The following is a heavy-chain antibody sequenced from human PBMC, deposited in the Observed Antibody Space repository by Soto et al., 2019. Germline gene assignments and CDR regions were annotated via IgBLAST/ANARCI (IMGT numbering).Heavy chain of an antibody. CDR3: AKDWQQWVHYYGMDV. CDR2: ISYDGSNK. D-gene: IGHD6-19*01. J-gene: IGHJ6*02. V-gene: IGHV3-30*18. CDR1: GFTFSSYG. Sequence: QVQLVESGGGVVQPGRSLRLSCAASGFTFSSYGMHWVRQAPGKGLEWVAVISYDGSNKYYADSVKGRFTISRDNSKNPLYLQMNSLRAEDTAVYYCAKDWQQWVHYYGMDVWGQGTTVTVSS.